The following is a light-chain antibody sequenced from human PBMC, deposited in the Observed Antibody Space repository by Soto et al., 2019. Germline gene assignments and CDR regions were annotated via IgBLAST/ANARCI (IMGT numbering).Light chain of an antibody. CDR3: QQSAT. CDR1: LNINNY. V-gene: IGKV1-39*01. Sequence: DIQITQSPASLSASIGDRVTITCRASLNINNYLNWYQYKPGTAPKLLIYGASSLQSGVPARFSGSGSGTDFTLTISRLEPEDFAVYYCQQSATFGPGTKVDIK. CDR2: GAS. J-gene: IGKJ3*01.